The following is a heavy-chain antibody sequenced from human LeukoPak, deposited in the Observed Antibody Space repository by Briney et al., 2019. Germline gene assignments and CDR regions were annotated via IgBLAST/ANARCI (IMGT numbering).Heavy chain of an antibody. J-gene: IGHJ6*03. CDR2: ISTISSYI. D-gene: IGHD5-24*01. CDR3: ARGVEMATIKRDYYYYMDV. V-gene: IGHV3-21*01. CDR1: GFTFSSYS. Sequence: GGSLRLSCAASGFTFSSYSMNWVRQAPGKWLEWVSSISTISSYIYYADSVKGRFTISRDNAKNSLYLQMNSLRAEDTAVYYCARGVEMATIKRDYYYYMDVWGKGTTVTVSS.